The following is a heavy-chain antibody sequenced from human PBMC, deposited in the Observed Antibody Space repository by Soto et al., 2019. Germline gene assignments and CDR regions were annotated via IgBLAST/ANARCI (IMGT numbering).Heavy chain of an antibody. CDR2: VVVGSGNT. V-gene: IGHV1-58*01. D-gene: IGHD3-10*01. CDR1: GFTFTSSA. CDR3: AAEEVRGVIYYYGMDV. Sequence: SVKVSCKASGFTFTSSAVQWVRQARGQRLEWIGWVVVGSGNTNYAQKFQERVTITRDMSTSTAYMELSSLRSEDTAVYYCAAEEVRGVIYYYGMDVWGQGTTVTVSS. J-gene: IGHJ6*02.